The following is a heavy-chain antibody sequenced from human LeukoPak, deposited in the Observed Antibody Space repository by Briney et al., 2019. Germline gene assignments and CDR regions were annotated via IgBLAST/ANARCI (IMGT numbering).Heavy chain of an antibody. CDR3: ARGTAMVKRKNDYYYYYMDV. CDR2: INPNSGGT. J-gene: IGHJ6*03. CDR1: GYTFTGYY. D-gene: IGHD5-18*01. Sequence: GASVKVSCKASGYTFTGYYMHWVRQAPGQGLEWMGWINPNSGGTNYAQKFQGRVTMTRDTSISTAYMELSRLRSDDTAVYYCARGTAMVKRKNDYYYYYMDVWGKGTTVTVSS. V-gene: IGHV1-2*02.